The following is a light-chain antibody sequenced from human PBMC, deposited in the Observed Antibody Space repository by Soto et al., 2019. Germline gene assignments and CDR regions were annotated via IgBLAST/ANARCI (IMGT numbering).Light chain of an antibody. CDR1: SSNIENNY. J-gene: IGLJ1*01. V-gene: IGLV1-51*02. CDR3: GTWDSSLSSYV. CDR2: ENN. Sequence: QSVLPHPRSVSAAPGPKVNISCSGRSSNIENNYVSWYQQLPGTAPKLLIYENNKRPSGIPDRFSGSKSGTSATLGITGLQTGDEADYYCGTWDSSLSSYVFGTGTKVTVL.